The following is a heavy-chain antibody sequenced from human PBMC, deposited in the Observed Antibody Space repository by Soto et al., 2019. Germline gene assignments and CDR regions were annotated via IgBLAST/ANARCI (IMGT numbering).Heavy chain of an antibody. J-gene: IGHJ5*02. D-gene: IGHD6-13*01. V-gene: IGHV3-9*01. CDR1: GFTFDDYA. CDR2: ISWNSGSI. Sequence: DVQLVESGGALVQPGRSLRLSCAASGFTFDDYAMHWVRQAPGKGLEWVSGISWNSGSIAYVDSVKGRFTISRDNAKNSLYLQMNSLRSDDTALYYCAKSLGPQLANNGFDPWGQGTLVTVSS. CDR3: AKSLGPQLANNGFDP.